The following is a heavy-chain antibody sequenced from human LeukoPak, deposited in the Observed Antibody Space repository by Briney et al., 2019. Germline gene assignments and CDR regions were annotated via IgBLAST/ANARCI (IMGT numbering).Heavy chain of an antibody. D-gene: IGHD6-19*01. J-gene: IGHJ4*02. CDR2: VYDTGTT. CDR3: AREQWGLVDY. CDR1: SGSISNYY. Sequence: SETLSLTCTVSSGSISNYYWSWLRQSPGKGLVWIGYVYDTGTTNYNPSLKSRVTISLDTSKNQFSPKLSSVTAADTAVYYCAREQWGLVDYWGQGTLVTVSS. V-gene: IGHV4-59*01.